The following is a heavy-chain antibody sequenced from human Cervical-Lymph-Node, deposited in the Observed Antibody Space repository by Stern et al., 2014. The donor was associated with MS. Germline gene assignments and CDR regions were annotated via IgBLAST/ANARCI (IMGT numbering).Heavy chain of an antibody. V-gene: IGHV4-34*01. CDR2: IYDRGST. CDR3: ARSGVAVRDFDY. Sequence: QVQLQQWGAGLLKPSETLSLTCAVSGGSLNGYYWSWIRQTPGTGLEWLGEIYDRGSTGYSPSLKSRLTMSLDTSTNHFSLKLASVTAADTAVYYCARSGVAVRDFDYWGQGTLVAVSS. J-gene: IGHJ4*02. CDR1: GGSLNGYY. D-gene: IGHD6-19*01.